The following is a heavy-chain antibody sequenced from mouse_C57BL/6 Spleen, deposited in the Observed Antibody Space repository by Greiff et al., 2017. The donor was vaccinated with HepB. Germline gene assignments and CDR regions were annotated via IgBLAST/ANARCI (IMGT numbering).Heavy chain of an antibody. J-gene: IGHJ2*01. V-gene: IGHV3-1*01. Sequence: ESGPGMVKPSQSLSLTCTVTGYSITSGYDWHWIRHFPGNKLEWMGYISYSGSTNYNPSLKSRISITHDTSKNHFFLKLNSVTTEDTATYYCARVGNYGSSLGYWGQGTTLTVSS. CDR3: ARVGNYGSSLGY. CDR2: ISYSGST. D-gene: IGHD1-1*01. CDR1: GYSITSGYD.